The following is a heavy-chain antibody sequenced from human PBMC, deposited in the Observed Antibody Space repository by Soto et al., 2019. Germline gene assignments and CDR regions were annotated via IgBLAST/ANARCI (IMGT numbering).Heavy chain of an antibody. CDR3: ARLPGALVAVLYIYPLDGREAMSDVDV. D-gene: IGHD6-19*01. J-gene: IGHJ6*02. Sequence: QMQLVESGGGVVQPGESLRLSCAASGFTFNYYPMHWVRQTPGKGLEWVAVISFDGSNKFYAESVKGRFTVSRDNSKNMLYIQLNSLSPEDAAVYYCARLPGALVAVLYIYPLDGREAMSDVDVWGQGTTVSVSS. CDR2: ISFDGSNK. CDR1: GFTFNYYP. V-gene: IGHV3-30-3*01.